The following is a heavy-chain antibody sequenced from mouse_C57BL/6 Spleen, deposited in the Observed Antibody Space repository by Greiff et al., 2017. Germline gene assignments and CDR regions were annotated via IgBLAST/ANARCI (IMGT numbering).Heavy chain of an antibody. CDR2: IRSKSNNYAT. V-gene: IGHV10-1*01. J-gene: IGHJ4*01. CDR1: GFSFNTYA. Sequence: EVKLVESGGGLVQPKGSLKLSCAASGFSFNTYAMNWVRQAPGKGLEWVARIRSKSNNYATYYADSVKDRFTIPRDDSESMLYLQMNNFKTEDTAVYYCVRHGYDGYNYYAMDYWGQGTSVTVSS. CDR3: VRHGYDGYNYYAMDY. D-gene: IGHD2-3*01.